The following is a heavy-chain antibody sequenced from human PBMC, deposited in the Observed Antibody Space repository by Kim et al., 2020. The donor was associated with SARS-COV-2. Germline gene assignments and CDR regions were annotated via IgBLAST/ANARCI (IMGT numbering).Heavy chain of an antibody. V-gene: IGHV3-66*01. Sequence: GGSLRLSCAASGFTVSSNYMSWVRQAPGKGLEWVSVIYSGGSTYYADSVKGRFTISRDNSKNTMYLQMNSLRAEDTAVYYCARDRWGAVAEYYFYYGMDVWGQGTTVTGSS. CDR1: GFTVSSNY. CDR2: IYSGGST. J-gene: IGHJ6*02. D-gene: IGHD6-19*01. CDR3: ARDRWGAVAEYYFYYGMDV.